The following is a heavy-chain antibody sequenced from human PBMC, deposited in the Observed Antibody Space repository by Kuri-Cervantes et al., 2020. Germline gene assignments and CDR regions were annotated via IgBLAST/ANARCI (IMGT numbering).Heavy chain of an antibody. D-gene: IGHD3-22*01. J-gene: IGHJ4*02. CDR1: GFTFSKFA. CDR2: ISNYGTTT. Sequence: GESLKISCAASGFTFSKFAMSWVRQASGKGLEWVSSISNYGTTTYYTDSVKGRFTISKDNSKNMVYLQMNSLRAEDTAVYYCAKDMGYYDSSGYLVYWGQGTLVTVSS. V-gene: IGHV3-23*01. CDR3: AKDMGYYDSSGYLVY.